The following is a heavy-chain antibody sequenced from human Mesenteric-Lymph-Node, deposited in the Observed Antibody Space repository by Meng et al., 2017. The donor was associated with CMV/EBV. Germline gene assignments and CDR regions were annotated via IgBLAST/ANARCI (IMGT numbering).Heavy chain of an antibody. CDR3: AKREYNWNFIDY. J-gene: IGHJ4*02. CDR1: GSSFNNYG. CDR2: IRYDGSNE. Sequence: GGSLRLSCAASGSSFNNYGMHWVRQAPGKGLEWVAFIRYDGSNENYADSVKGRFTVSRDNSKNTLYLQMNSLRAEDTAVYYCAKREYNWNFIDYWGQGTLVTVSS. V-gene: IGHV3-30*02. D-gene: IGHD1-7*01.